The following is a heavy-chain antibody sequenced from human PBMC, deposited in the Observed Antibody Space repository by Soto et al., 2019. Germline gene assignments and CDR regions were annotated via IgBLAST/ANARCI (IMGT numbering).Heavy chain of an antibody. CDR1: GVSINTQY. J-gene: IGHJ6*03. Sequence: QVQLQESGPGLVKPSETLSLTCTVSGVSINTQYWSWVRQPPGKGLEWIGYLYNNGNAKHSPSLNSRVTMSLDTSKNQVSLKLTSVTAEDTGVYYCARVQGSDLWSASQSYYYMDVWGKGATVTVSS. CDR2: LYNNGNA. CDR3: ARVQGSDLWSASQSYYYMDV. D-gene: IGHD3-3*01. V-gene: IGHV4-59*11.